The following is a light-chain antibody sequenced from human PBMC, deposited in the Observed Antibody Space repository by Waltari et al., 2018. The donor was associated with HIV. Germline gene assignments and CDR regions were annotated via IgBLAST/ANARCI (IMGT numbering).Light chain of an antibody. V-gene: IGLV1-51*02. CDR1: TSNIGKNY. CDR2: END. Sequence: QSILTRPPSVSAAPGHNVTISCSGTTSNIGKNYVSWYQHLPGKPPKLLIFENDKRPSEIPARFAGLKSGTSATLGIIGLQPGDEADYFCGTWDSSLSAYVFTTGTKVTV. CDR3: GTWDSSLSAYV. J-gene: IGLJ1*01.